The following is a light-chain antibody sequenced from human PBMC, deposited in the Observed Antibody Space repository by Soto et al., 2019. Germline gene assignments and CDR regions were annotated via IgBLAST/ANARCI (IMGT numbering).Light chain of an antibody. V-gene: IGLV1-36*01. Sequence: QSVLTQPPSVSAAPRQRVTISCSGSSSNIGNNAVNWYQQLPGKAPKLLMYYDDVLPSGVSNRFSGSKSGTSGSLAISGLQSEDAADYYCAAWDDSLNAVVFGGGTQLTVL. CDR3: AAWDDSLNAVV. J-gene: IGLJ2*01. CDR1: SSNIGNNA. CDR2: YDD.